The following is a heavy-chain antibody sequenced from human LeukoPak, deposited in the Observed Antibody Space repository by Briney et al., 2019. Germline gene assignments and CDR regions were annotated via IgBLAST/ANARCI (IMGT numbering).Heavy chain of an antibody. D-gene: IGHD2/OR15-2a*01. V-gene: IGHV4-39*07. CDR3: AREEYTDAFDI. CDR1: GGFISTGSYC. Sequence: SETLSLTCTVSGGFISTGSYCWAWIRQPPGKGLEWIGSIYYSGSPYYNPSLKSRVTISVDKSKNQFSLKLSSVTAADTAVYYCAREEYTDAFDIWGQGTMVTVSS. J-gene: IGHJ3*02. CDR2: IYYSGSP.